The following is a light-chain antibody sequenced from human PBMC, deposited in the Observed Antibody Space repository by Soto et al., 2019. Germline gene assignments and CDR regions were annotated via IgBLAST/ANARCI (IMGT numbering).Light chain of an antibody. CDR1: QSVSSN. V-gene: IGKV3-15*01. Sequence: EIALTQSPASLSLSPGERATLSCRASQSVSSNLAWYQQKPGQAPSLLIYGASTRATGIPARFSGSGSGTEFTLTISSLQSEDFAVYYCQQYNDWPRTFGQGTKVDIK. CDR3: QQYNDWPRT. J-gene: IGKJ1*01. CDR2: GAS.